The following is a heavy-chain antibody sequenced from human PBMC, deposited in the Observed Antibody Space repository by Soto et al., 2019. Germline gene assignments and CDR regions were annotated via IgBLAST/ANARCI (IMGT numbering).Heavy chain of an antibody. D-gene: IGHD3-3*01. Sequence: GASVKVSCKASGYTFTSYGISWVRQAPGQGLEWMGWISAYNGNTNYAQKLQGRVTITTDTSTSTAYMELRSLRSDDTAVYYCARSLRFLEWPHRFWFDPWGQGTLVTVSS. CDR3: ARSLRFLEWPHRFWFDP. J-gene: IGHJ5*02. CDR2: ISAYNGNT. V-gene: IGHV1-18*04. CDR1: GYTFTSYG.